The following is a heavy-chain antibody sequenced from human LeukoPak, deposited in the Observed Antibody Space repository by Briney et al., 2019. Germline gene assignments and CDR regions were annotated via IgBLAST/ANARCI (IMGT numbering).Heavy chain of an antibody. Sequence: SETLSLTCTVSGGSISSYYWSWIRQPPGKGLEWIGDIYYSWSTNYNPSLKSRVTISVDTSKNQFSLKLSSVTAADAAVYYGARGKAVAGDFDYWGQGTLVTVSS. D-gene: IGHD6-19*01. CDR2: IYYSWST. CDR1: GGSISSYY. V-gene: IGHV4-59*01. J-gene: IGHJ4*02. CDR3: ARGKAVAGDFDY.